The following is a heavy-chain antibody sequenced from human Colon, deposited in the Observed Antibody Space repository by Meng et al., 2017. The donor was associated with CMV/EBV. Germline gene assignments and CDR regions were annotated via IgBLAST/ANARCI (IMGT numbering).Heavy chain of an antibody. CDR3: ARDRGGPPFDY. J-gene: IGHJ4*02. D-gene: IGHD3-16*01. CDR2: INPNGGDT. Sequence: QVQLVQSGAEVKKPGASVRVSCKASGYNFIGYYMHWVRQVPGQGLEWMGRINPNGGDTNYAQKFQGRVTMTRDTTTSTAYMELRSLRSDDTAVYYCARDRGGPPFDYWGQGTLVTVSS. CDR1: GYNFIGYY. V-gene: IGHV1-2*06.